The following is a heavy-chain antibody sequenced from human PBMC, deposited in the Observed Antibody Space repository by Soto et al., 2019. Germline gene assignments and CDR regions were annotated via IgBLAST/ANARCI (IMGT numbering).Heavy chain of an antibody. Sequence: PSQTLCLTCTVSGGSINSSSKWIWLRQPPGKGLEWIGEIYHSGSTTYYPSLKSRATISVDKSKNQFSLKLNSVTAADTAVYYCARGWGIAAAGSDYWGQGPLVTV. D-gene: IGHD6-13*01. CDR3: ARGWGIAAAGSDY. CDR2: IYHSGST. J-gene: IGHJ4*02. V-gene: IGHV4-4*02. CDR1: GGSINSSSK.